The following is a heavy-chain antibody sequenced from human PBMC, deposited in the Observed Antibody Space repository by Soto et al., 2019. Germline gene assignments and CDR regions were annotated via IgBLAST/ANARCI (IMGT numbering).Heavy chain of an antibody. V-gene: IGHV4-59*01. CDR2: AYYSGDT. CDR3: ARDRSTYGGGGTGEVKENWFDP. J-gene: IGHJ5*02. Sequence: SETLSLTCIVSGGSISRYYWSWIRQPPGKGLAWIGYAYYSGDTGYNPSLQSRVTMAVDTSKNQVSLKLTSVTAADTAVYYCARDRSTYGGGGTGEVKENWFDPWGQGALVTVS. CDR1: GGSISRYY. D-gene: IGHD2-8*01.